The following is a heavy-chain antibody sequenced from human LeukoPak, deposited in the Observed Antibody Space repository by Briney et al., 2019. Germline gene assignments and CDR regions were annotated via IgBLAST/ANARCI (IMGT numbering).Heavy chain of an antibody. CDR1: GFTFRSYN. Sequence: GGSLRLSCAASGFTFRSYNMNWVRRTPGKGLEWISYISSSSRTTYYADSVKGRFTISRDNAKNSLYLQMNSLRAEDTALYYCAKDHVLRYYYDSSGYPIRSAFDIWGQGTMVTVSS. CDR2: ISSSSRTT. D-gene: IGHD3-22*01. V-gene: IGHV3-48*04. J-gene: IGHJ3*02. CDR3: AKDHVLRYYYDSSGYPIRSAFDI.